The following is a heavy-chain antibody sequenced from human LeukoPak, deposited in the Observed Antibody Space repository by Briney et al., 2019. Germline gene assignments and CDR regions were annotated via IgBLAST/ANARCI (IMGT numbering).Heavy chain of an antibody. J-gene: IGHJ4*02. V-gene: IGHV3-23*01. CDR1: GFTFSSYA. Sequence: PGGSLRLSCAASGFTFSSYAMSWVRQAPGKGLEWVSSISGSGGNTYYTDSVKDRFTISRDNSKNTLYLQMNSLRAEDTAVYYCAKDLGFIVGGGYWGQGTLVTVSS. D-gene: IGHD1-26*01. CDR2: ISGSGGNT. CDR3: AKDLGFIVGGGY.